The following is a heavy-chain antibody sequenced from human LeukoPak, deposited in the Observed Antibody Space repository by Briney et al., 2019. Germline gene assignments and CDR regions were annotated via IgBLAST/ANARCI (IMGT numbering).Heavy chain of an antibody. CDR3: ARAGSGYSGYERI. CDR1: GFTFSSYS. V-gene: IGHV3-21*01. CDR2: ISSSSSYI. Sequence: PGGSLRLSCAASGFTFSSYSMNWVRQAPGKGLEWVSSISSSSSYIYYADSVKGRFTIPRDNAKNSLYLQMNSLRAEDTAVYYCARAGSGYSGYERIWGQGTLVTVSS. J-gene: IGHJ4*02. D-gene: IGHD5-12*01.